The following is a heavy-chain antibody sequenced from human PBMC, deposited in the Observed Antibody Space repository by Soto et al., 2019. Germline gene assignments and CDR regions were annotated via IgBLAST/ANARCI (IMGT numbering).Heavy chain of an antibody. D-gene: IGHD3-10*01. CDR1: RGSVVIGRYY. CDR3: ARESDSGSYYFDY. V-gene: IGHV4-61*03. Sequence: SETQSLRSTVSRGSVVIGRYYWRWIRKPPGKGLEWIGYIYNSGSTNYNPSLKSRVTISVDTSKNHFSLRMSSVTAADTAVYYCARESDSGSYYFDYWGRGTLVTVSS. CDR2: IYNSGST. J-gene: IGHJ4*02.